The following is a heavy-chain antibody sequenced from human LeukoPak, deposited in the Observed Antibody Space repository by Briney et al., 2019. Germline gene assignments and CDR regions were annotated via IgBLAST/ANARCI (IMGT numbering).Heavy chain of an antibody. V-gene: IGHV3-30-3*01. CDR3: ARDIVGATDY. CDR2: ISYDGSNK. CDR1: GFTFSSYA. D-gene: IGHD1-26*01. J-gene: IGHJ4*02. Sequence: PGGSLRLSCAASGFTFSSYAMHWVRQAPGKGLEWVAVISYDGSNKYYADSVKGRFTISRDNSKNTLYLQMNSLRAEDTAVYYCARDIVGATDYWGQGTLVTVSS.